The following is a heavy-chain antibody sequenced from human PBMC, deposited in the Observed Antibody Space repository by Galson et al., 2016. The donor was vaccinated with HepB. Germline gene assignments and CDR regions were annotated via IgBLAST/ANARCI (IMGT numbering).Heavy chain of an antibody. CDR1: GFIVSSHY. D-gene: IGHD6-13*01. J-gene: IGHJ5*01. V-gene: IGHV3-53*01. Sequence: SLRLSCAASGFIVSSHYMNWVRQTPGKGLEWVAIIYSGGATYYADSVKGRFTISRDNPNNTVYLQMNSLRGEDTAVDYWSRDPGRIAAAGHPDSWGQGTLVTVSS. CDR3: SRDPGRIAAAGHPDS. CDR2: IYSGGAT.